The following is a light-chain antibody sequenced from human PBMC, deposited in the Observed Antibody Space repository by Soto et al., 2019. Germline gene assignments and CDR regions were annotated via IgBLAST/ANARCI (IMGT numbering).Light chain of an antibody. V-gene: IGLV1-51*01. Sequence: HSVLTQPPSGFPAPEQKVTCCGPGNSSDSWNNYISWYQQLPRTAPKLLIYDNNKRPSGIPDRFSGSKSGTSATLGITGLQTGDEADYYWGTWDSSISVAVFGGGAKVTVL. CDR2: DNN. CDR1: SSDSWNNY. J-gene: IGLJ2*01. CDR3: GTWDSSISVAV.